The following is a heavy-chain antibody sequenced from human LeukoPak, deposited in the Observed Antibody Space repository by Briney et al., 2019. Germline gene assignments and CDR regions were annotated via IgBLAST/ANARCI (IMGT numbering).Heavy chain of an antibody. CDR2: IKQDGSEK. CDR3: ARGLVDLDY. D-gene: IGHD1-26*01. Sequence: GGSLRLSCAASGFTFNSYDMSWVRQAPGEGLEWVANIKQDGSEKYYVDSVKGRFTISRDIAKNSLYLQMNSLRAEDTAVYYCARGLVDLDYWGQGTLVTVS. V-gene: IGHV3-7*03. CDR1: GFTFNSYD. J-gene: IGHJ4*02.